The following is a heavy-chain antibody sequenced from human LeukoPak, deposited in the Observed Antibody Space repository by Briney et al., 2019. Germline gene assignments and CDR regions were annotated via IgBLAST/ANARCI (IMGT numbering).Heavy chain of an antibody. CDR1: GFTFSSYA. Sequence: GGSLRLSCAASGFTFSSYAMSWVRQAPGKGLEWVSTISGSGSSTYYADSVKGRFTISRDNSKNTLYLQMNSLRAEDTAVYYCAKMYSSSWYYFDYWGQGTLVTVSS. D-gene: IGHD6-13*01. V-gene: IGHV3-23*01. J-gene: IGHJ4*02. CDR3: AKMYSSSWYYFDY. CDR2: ISGSGSST.